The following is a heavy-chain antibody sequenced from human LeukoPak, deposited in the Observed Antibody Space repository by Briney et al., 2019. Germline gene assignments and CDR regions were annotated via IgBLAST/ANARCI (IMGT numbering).Heavy chain of an antibody. CDR3: ARSMVRGVIDY. D-gene: IGHD3-10*01. Sequence: GGSLRLSCAASGFTFSSYWMHWVRQAPGKGLVWVSRVNSDGSSTSYADSVKGRFTISRDNAKNTLYLQMNSLRAEDTAVYYCARSMVRGVIDYWGQGTLVTVSS. V-gene: IGHV3-74*01. J-gene: IGHJ4*02. CDR1: GFTFSSYW. CDR2: VNSDGSST.